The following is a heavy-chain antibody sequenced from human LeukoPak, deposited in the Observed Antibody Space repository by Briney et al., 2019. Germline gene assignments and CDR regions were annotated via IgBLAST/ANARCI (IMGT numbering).Heavy chain of an antibody. D-gene: IGHD3-9*01. V-gene: IGHV3-33*01. CDR3: ARGMRYFDWLHDYYFDY. CDR1: GFTFSSYG. CDR2: IWYDGSNK. J-gene: IGHJ4*02. Sequence: GGSLRLSCAASGFTFSSYGMHWVRQAPGKGLEWVAVIWYDGSNKYYADSVKGRFTISRDNSKNTLYLQMNSLRAEDTAVYYCARGMRYFDWLHDYYFDYWGQGTLVTVSS.